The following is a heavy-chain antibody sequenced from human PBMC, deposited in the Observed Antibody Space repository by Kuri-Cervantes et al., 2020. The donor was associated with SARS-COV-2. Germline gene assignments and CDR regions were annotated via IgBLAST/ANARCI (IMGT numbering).Heavy chain of an antibody. Sequence: ESLKISCAVYGGSFSGYYWSWIRQPPGKGLEWIGEINHSGSTNYNPSLKSRVTISVDTSKNQFSLKLSSVTAADTAVYYCARQAPLQQLALGYWGQGTLVTVSS. J-gene: IGHJ4*02. CDR3: ARQAPLQQLALGY. CDR2: INHSGST. V-gene: IGHV4-34*01. D-gene: IGHD6-13*01. CDR1: GGSFSGYY.